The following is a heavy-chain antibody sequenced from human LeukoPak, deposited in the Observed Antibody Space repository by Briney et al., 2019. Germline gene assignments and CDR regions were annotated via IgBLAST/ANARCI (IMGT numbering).Heavy chain of an antibody. CDR3: ARDRGSYYEDAFDI. Sequence: PSETLSLTCTVSGGSISSYYWSWIRQPAGKGLEWIGRIYTSGSTNYNPSLKSRVTMSVDTSKNQFSVKLSSVTAADTAVYYCARDRGSYYEDAFDIWGQGTMVTVSS. J-gene: IGHJ3*02. CDR2: IYTSGST. D-gene: IGHD1-26*01. V-gene: IGHV4-4*07. CDR1: GGSISSYY.